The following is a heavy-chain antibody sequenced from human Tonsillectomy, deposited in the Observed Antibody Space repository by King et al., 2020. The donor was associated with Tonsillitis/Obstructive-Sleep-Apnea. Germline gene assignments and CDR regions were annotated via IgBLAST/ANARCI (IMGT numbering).Heavy chain of an antibody. CDR1: AYSFSSSY. J-gene: IGHJ6*02. CDR2: MYPSGGTT. CDR3: ASEFCGGDCYNYFYYGVDV. D-gene: IGHD2-21*02. Sequence: QLVQSGAEVKRPGASVKVSCKASAYSFSSSYIHWVRQAPGQGLEWMGIMYPSGGTTIYAQKFQGRVTMTRDTSTSTVYMDLNSLRSDDTAVYYCASEFCGGDCYNYFYYGVDVWGQGTTVTGSS. V-gene: IGHV1-46*01.